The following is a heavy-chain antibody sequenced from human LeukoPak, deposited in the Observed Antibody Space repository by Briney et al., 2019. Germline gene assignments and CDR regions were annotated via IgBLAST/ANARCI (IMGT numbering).Heavy chain of an antibody. CDR2: IYPGDSDT. J-gene: IGHJ4*02. Sequence: GESLKISCKGSGYSFTSYWIGWVRQMPGKGLEWMGIIYPGDSDTRYSPSFQGQVTISADKSISTAYLQWSSLKASDTAMYYCARQRVGRDGYNQNDYYFDHWGQGTLVTVSS. D-gene: IGHD5-24*01. CDR1: GYSFTSYW. V-gene: IGHV5-51*01. CDR3: ARQRVGRDGYNQNDYYFDH.